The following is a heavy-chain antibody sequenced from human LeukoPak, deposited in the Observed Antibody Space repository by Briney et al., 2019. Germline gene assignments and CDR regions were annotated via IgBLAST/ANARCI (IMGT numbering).Heavy chain of an antibody. Sequence: PSETLSLTCAVYGGSFSGYYWSWIRQPPGKGLEWIGEINHSGSTNYNPSLKSRVTISVDTSKNQFSLKLSSVTAADTAVYYCARDQGYYDSSGDPSAEYFQHWGQGTLVTVSS. D-gene: IGHD3-22*01. V-gene: IGHV4-34*09. J-gene: IGHJ1*01. CDR1: GGSFSGYY. CDR3: ARDQGYYDSSGDPSAEYFQH. CDR2: INHSGST.